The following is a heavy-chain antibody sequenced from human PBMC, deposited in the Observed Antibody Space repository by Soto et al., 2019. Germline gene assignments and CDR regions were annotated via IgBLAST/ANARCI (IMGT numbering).Heavy chain of an antibody. CDR1: GFTFSSYW. J-gene: IGHJ4*02. CDR2: IKQDGSEK. CDR3: ARRPPRGSIFGVVIPKGDDY. D-gene: IGHD3-3*01. Sequence: EVQLVESGGGLVQPGGSLRLSCAASGFTFSSYWMSWVRQAPGKGLEWVANIKQDGSEKYYVDSVKGRFTISRDNAKNSLYLQMNSLRAEDTAVYYCARRPPRGSIFGVVIPKGDDYWGQGTLVTVSS. V-gene: IGHV3-7*01.